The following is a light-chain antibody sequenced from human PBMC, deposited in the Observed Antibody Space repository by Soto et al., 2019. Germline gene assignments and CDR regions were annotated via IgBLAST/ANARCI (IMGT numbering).Light chain of an antibody. CDR2: SSS. J-gene: IGKJ1*01. Sequence: DIELTQSPSSLSASLGDRVTITCRPSQSISNFLNWYQQRPGQAPKLLISSSSNVQSGVPSRFSGRGTGTDFTIPIRGLQPEDAASYCCQQSYNTPRTFGQGT. CDR1: QSISNF. CDR3: QQSYNTPRT. V-gene: IGKV1-39*01.